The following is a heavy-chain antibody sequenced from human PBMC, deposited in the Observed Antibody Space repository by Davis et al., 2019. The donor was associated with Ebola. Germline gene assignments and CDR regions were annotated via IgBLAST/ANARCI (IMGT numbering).Heavy chain of an antibody. V-gene: IGHV1-8*01. CDR3: ARELLETGHRSTDF. Sequence: ASVKVSCKASGYTFTSYDINWVRQATGQGLEWMGRMNSNNGDTNYAERFQGRVTMTRDTSITTAYLELSSLRFDDTAVYFCARELLETGHRSTDFWGQGTLVTVS. D-gene: IGHD3-9*01. CDR2: MNSNNGDT. CDR1: GYTFTSYD. J-gene: IGHJ4*02.